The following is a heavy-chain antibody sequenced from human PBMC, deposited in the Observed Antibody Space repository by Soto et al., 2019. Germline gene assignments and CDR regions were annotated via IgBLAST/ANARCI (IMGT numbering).Heavy chain of an antibody. Sequence: GGSLRLSCAASGFTFSSYGMHWVRQAPGKGLEWVAVIWYDGSNKYYADSVKGRFTISRDNSKNTLYLQMNSLRAEDTAVYYCARDSTVTIPYYYYGMDVWGQGTTVTVSS. D-gene: IGHD4-4*01. J-gene: IGHJ6*02. CDR3: ARDSTVTIPYYYYGMDV. CDR2: IWYDGSNK. V-gene: IGHV3-33*01. CDR1: GFTFSSYG.